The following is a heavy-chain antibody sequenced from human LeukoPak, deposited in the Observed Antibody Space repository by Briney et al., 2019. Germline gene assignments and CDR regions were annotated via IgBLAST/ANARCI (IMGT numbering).Heavy chain of an antibody. CDR2: IYYSGST. V-gene: IGHV4-39*07. Sequence: PSETLSLTCTVSGGSISSSSYYWGWIRQPPGKGLEWIGSIYYSGSTYYNPSLKSRVTISVDTSKNQFSLKLSSVTAADTAVYYCARVGSGEPTPTYDYWGQGTRVTVSS. D-gene: IGHD2-15*01. CDR1: GGSISSSSYY. J-gene: IGHJ4*02. CDR3: ARVGSGEPTPTYDY.